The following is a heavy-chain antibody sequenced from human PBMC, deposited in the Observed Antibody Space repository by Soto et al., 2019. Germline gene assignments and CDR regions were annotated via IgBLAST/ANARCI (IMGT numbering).Heavy chain of an antibody. Sequence: GGSLRLSCVGSGFSISTYWMHWVRQTPGKGLVWVSRINNDGRSISYADSVKGRFTISRDNAKNTLYLQMNSLRAEDTAVYHCVRHRIAVAGNGHNWLDTWGQGTLVTVSS. J-gene: IGHJ5*02. CDR1: GFSISTYW. CDR3: VRHRIAVAGNGHNWLDT. D-gene: IGHD6-19*01. CDR2: INNDGRSI. V-gene: IGHV3-74*01.